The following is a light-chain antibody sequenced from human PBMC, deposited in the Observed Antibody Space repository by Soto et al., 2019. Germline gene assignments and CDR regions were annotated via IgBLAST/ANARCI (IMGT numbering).Light chain of an antibody. J-gene: IGLJ1*01. CDR1: SSDVGGYSY. CDR3: SSYTSSSTPV. CDR2: DVS. V-gene: IGLV2-14*01. Sequence: QSVLTQPASVSGSPGQSITISCTGTSSDVGGYSYVSWYQQHPGKAPKLMIYDVSNRPSGVSNHFSGSKSGNTASLTISGLQAEDEADYYCSSYTSSSTPVFGTGTKVTVL.